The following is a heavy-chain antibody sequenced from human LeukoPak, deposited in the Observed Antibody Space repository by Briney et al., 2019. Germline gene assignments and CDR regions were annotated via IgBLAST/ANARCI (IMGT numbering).Heavy chain of an antibody. J-gene: IGHJ5*02. V-gene: IGHV3-30*04. D-gene: IGHD5-18*01. CDR1: GFNIIGYA. Sequence: PGGSLRLSCAASGFNIIGYAMYWVRQAPGKGPEFVASISHDATTRYIDSVKGRFTISRDTSKYTVYLQMNSLRSEDTAEYYCSRTGLGYSLANGLDAWGQGTLVTVSS. CDR2: ISHDATT. CDR3: SRTGLGYSLANGLDA.